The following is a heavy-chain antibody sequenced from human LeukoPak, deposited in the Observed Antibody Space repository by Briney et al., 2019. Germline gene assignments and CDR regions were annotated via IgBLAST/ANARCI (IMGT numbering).Heavy chain of an antibody. V-gene: IGHV4-34*01. CDR3: ARENRRNYGSGSYYNWRGYYYGMDV. CDR2: INHSGST. J-gene: IGHJ6*02. Sequence: PSEALSLTCAVYGGSSSGYYWSWIRQPPGKGLEWIGEINHSGSTNYNPSLKSRVTISVDTSKNQFSLKLSSVTAADTAVYYCARENRRNYGSGSYYNWRGYYYGMDVWGQGTTVTVSS. CDR1: GGSSSGYY. D-gene: IGHD3-10*01.